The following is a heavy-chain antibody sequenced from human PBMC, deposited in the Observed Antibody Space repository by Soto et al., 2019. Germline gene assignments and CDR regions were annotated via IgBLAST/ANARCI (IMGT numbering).Heavy chain of an antibody. CDR3: ARGRDYGDSHDWFDP. Sequence: ASVKVSCKASGYTFTSYGISWVRQAPGQGLEWMGWISAYNGNTNYAQKLQGRVTMTTDTSTSTAYMELRSLRSDDTVVYYCARGRDYGDSHDWFDPWGQGTLVTVSS. CDR2: ISAYNGNT. J-gene: IGHJ5*02. CDR1: GYTFTSYG. V-gene: IGHV1-18*04. D-gene: IGHD4-17*01.